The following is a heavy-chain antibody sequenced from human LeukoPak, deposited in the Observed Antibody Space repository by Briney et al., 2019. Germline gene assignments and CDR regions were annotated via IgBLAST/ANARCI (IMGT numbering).Heavy chain of an antibody. CDR2: INSDESST. CDR1: GFTFSRYW. D-gene: IGHD3-10*01. J-gene: IGHJ4*02. V-gene: IGHV3-74*01. CDR3: ARDRGSTDFDY. Sequence: GGSLRLSCAASGFTFSRYWMHWVRQAPGKGLVWVSRINSDESSTSYADSVKGRFTISRDNAKNTLYLQMNSLRAEDTAVYYCARDRGSTDFDYWGQGTLVTVSS.